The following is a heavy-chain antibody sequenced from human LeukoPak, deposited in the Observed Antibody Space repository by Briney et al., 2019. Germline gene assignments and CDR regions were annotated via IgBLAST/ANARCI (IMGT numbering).Heavy chain of an antibody. CDR2: IWYDGSNK. J-gene: IGHJ4*02. Sequence: GGSLRLSCAASGFTFSSYGMHWVRQAPGKGLEWVAVIWYDGSNKYYADSVKGRFTISRDNSKNTLYLQVNSLRAEDTAVYYCARDLNYDSSGYYLTYYFDYWGQGTLVTVSS. D-gene: IGHD3-22*01. V-gene: IGHV3-33*01. CDR3: ARDLNYDSSGYYLTYYFDY. CDR1: GFTFSSYG.